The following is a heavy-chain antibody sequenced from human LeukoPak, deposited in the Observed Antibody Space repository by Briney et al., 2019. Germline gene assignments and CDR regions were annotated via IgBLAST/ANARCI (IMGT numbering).Heavy chain of an antibody. V-gene: IGHV4-38-2*02. CDR3: ARVFPPYSGSYFFDY. Sequence: SETLSLTCTVSGYSISSGYYWGWIRQPPGKGLEWIGSIYHSGSTYYNPSLKSRVTISVDTSKNQFSLKLSSVTAADTAVYYCARVFPPYSGSYFFDYWGQGTLVTVSS. CDR2: IYHSGST. CDR1: GYSISSGYY. D-gene: IGHD1-26*01. J-gene: IGHJ4*02.